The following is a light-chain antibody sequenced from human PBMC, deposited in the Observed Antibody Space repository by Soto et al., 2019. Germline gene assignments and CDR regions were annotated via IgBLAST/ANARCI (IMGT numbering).Light chain of an antibody. Sequence: EIVLTQSPGTLSLSPGESATLSCRASQSVSSSNYLAWYQQKPGQAPRLLIYGASSRATGIPDRFSGSGSGTDFILSISRLEPADSAIYYCQEYGSSRTFGQGTKVEIK. CDR1: QSVSSSNY. CDR3: QEYGSSRT. V-gene: IGKV3-20*01. CDR2: GAS. J-gene: IGKJ1*01.